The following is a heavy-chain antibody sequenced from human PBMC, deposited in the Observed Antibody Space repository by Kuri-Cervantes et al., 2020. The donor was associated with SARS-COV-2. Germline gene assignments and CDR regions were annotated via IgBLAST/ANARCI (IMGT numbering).Heavy chain of an antibody. J-gene: IGHJ6*03. CDR2: ITGSGSGT. V-gene: IGHV3-23*01. CDR3: ARDKGSRGYSYGYIHYYYYYMDV. D-gene: IGHD5-18*01. CDR1: GFTFHSYA. Sequence: GESLKISCAASGFTFHSYAMTWVRRPPGKGLEWVSSITGSGSGTFYADSVRGRFTISRGNSNSTLFLQMNSLRAEDTAVYYCARDKGSRGYSYGYIHYYYYYMDVWGKGTTVTVSS.